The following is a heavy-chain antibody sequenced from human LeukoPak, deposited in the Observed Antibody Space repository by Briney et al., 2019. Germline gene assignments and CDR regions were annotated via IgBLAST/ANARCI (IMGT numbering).Heavy chain of an antibody. CDR1: GYTFTGYY. CDR3: ARDRVYCTNGVCYRPDH. Sequence: PSVKVSCKASGYTFTGYYMHWVRQAPGQGLEWMGWINPNSGGTNYAQKFQGRVTMTRDTSISTAYMELSRLRSDDTAVYYCARDRVYCTNGVCYRPDHWGQGTLVTVSS. CDR2: INPNSGGT. V-gene: IGHV1-2*02. J-gene: IGHJ4*02. D-gene: IGHD2-8*01.